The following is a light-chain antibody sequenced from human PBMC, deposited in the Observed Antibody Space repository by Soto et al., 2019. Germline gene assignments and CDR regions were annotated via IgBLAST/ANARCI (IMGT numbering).Light chain of an antibody. V-gene: IGKV3-20*01. J-gene: IGKJ5*01. Sequence: IVLTQSACALSLSPGERATLSWRASQSVSSSYLAWYQQKPAQAPRLLIYGASSRATGIPDRFSGSGSATDFTPTISRLEPEDFAVYYCQQYGSSPPITFGQGTRLEIK. CDR1: QSVSSSY. CDR2: GAS. CDR3: QQYGSSPPIT.